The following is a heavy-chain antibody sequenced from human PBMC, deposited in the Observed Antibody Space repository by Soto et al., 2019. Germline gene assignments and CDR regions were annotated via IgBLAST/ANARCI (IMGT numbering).Heavy chain of an antibody. Sequence: QVQLVQSGAEVKKPGASVKVSCKASGLPFTNYDINWVRQAAGQGLEWMGWMNPNSGDRGYAQKFQGRLTMTRNTSITTAYMELSSLRSEDTAVYYCASDIGVGGDNLFDPWGQGTLVTVSS. D-gene: IGHD5-12*01. V-gene: IGHV1-8*01. CDR1: GLPFTNYD. CDR2: MNPNSGDR. J-gene: IGHJ5*02. CDR3: ASDIGVGGDNLFDP.